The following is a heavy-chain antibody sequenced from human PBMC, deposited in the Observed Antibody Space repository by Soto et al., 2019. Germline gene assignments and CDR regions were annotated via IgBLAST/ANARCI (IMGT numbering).Heavy chain of an antibody. CDR1: GFSFSSYW. D-gene: IGHD5-12*01. CDR2: IKSDGTRR. V-gene: IGHV3-74*01. J-gene: IGHJ4*02. Sequence: GGSLRLSCAASGFSFSSYWMHWVRQVPGKGLVWVSRIKSDGTRRDYAESVKGRFTISRDNAKNTLYLRMISLRVEDTAVYYCRTSDEMAAIILHWGQGVLVTVS. CDR3: RTSDEMAAIILH.